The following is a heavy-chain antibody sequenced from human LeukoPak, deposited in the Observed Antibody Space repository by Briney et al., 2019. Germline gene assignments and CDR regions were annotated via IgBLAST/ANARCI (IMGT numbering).Heavy chain of an antibody. V-gene: IGHV4-31*03. CDR1: GGSISSGGYY. D-gene: IGHD6-19*01. Sequence: SETLSLTCTVSGGSISSGGYYWSWSRQHPGKGLEWIGYIYYSGSTYYNPSLKSRVTISVDTSKNQFSLKLSSVTAADTAVYYCARGSSSGWDTLGYWGQGTLVTVSS. J-gene: IGHJ4*02. CDR3: ARGSSSGWDTLGY. CDR2: IYYSGST.